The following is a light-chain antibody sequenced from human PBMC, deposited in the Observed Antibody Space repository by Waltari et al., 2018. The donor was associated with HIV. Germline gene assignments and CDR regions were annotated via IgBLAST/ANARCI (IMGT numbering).Light chain of an antibody. J-gene: IGLJ2*01. CDR1: SSNIGTNY. CDR3: GTWDTTLSAVV. Sequence: QSVLTQPPSVSAAPGETVIISCSGSSSNIGTNYVSWFQQLPGTAPKLFIYSDDLRHSGIPDRFSGSRSGTSATLGITGLQTGDEADYYCGTWDTTLSAVVFGGGTKLTVL. V-gene: IGLV1-51*01. CDR2: SDD.